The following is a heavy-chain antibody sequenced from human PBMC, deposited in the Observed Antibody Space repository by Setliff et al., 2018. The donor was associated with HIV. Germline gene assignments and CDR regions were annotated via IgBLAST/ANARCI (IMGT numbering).Heavy chain of an antibody. D-gene: IGHD2-8*01. V-gene: IGHV4-34*01. CDR3: AIAPLECMMTTANYFDS. Sequence: ETLSLTCAVSGGSFSGDFWTWIRQAPGKGLEWLGEIHHTGRTDYNPSLKGRVTLSVDTPKSQFTLRLHSLTAADTAVYYCAIAPLECMMTTANYFDSWGQGTLVTVSS. CDR1: GGSFSGDF. J-gene: IGHJ4*02. CDR2: IHHTGRT.